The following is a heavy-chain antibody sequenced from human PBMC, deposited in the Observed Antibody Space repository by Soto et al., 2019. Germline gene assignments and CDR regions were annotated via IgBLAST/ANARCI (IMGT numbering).Heavy chain of an antibody. CDR2: ISAYNGNT. CDR1: GYTFTSYG. D-gene: IGHD2-2*01. Sequence: QVQLVQSGAEVKKPGASVKVSCKASGYTFTSYGISWVRQAPGQGLEWMGWISAYNGNTNYAQKLQGGVTMTTATSKSTAYMELRSLRSDDQAVYYCAGVCWYRLLCGGDAFDIWGQGTMGPVSS. CDR3: AGVCWYRLLCGGDAFDI. V-gene: IGHV1-18*01. J-gene: IGHJ3*02.